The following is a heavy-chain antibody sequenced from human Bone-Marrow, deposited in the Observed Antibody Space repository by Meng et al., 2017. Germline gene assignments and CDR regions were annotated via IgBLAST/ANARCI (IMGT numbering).Heavy chain of an antibody. CDR2: IYSGGST. D-gene: IGHD3-10*01. V-gene: IGHV3-53*01. CDR3: ARAFMADGMDV. J-gene: IGHJ6*02. Sequence: GESLKISCTASGFTFGDYAMSWFRQAPGKGLEWVSIIYSGGSTYYADSVKGRFTISRDNSKNTLYLQMNSLRAEDTAMYYCARAFMADGMDVWGQGTTVTVSS. CDR1: GFTFGDYA.